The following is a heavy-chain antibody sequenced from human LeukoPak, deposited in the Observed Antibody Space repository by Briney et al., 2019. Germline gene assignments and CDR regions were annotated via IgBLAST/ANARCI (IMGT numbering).Heavy chain of an antibody. CDR2: IRYDGSNK. CDR3: ARGEDTAMALPPDDY. Sequence: PGRSLRLSCAASGFTFSSYGMHWVRQAPGKGLEWVAVIRYDGSNKYYADSVKGRFTISRDNSKNTLYLQMNSLRAEDTAVYYCARGEDTAMALPPDDYWGQGTLVTVSS. V-gene: IGHV3-33*01. D-gene: IGHD5-18*01. CDR1: GFTFSSYG. J-gene: IGHJ4*02.